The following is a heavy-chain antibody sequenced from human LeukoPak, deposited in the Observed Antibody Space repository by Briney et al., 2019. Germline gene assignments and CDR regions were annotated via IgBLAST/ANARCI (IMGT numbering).Heavy chain of an antibody. J-gene: IGHJ3*02. CDR1: GYTFTSYY. V-gene: IGHV1-46*01. Sequence: GASVKVSCKASGYTFTSYYMHWVRQAPGQGLEWMGIINPSGGSTSYAQKFQGRVTMTRDTSTSTAYMELSSLRSEDTAVYYCASSGWPLGGALDIWGQGTMVTVSS. D-gene: IGHD6-19*01. CDR2: INPSGGST. CDR3: ASSGWPLGGALDI.